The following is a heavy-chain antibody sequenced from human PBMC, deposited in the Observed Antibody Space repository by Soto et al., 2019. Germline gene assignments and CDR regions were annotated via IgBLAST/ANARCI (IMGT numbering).Heavy chain of an antibody. V-gene: IGHV1-18*01. Sequence: ASVKVSCKASGYTFTSYGISWVRQAPGQGLEWMGWISAYNGNTNYAQKLQGRATITTNTSTSTAYMDLRGLRSDDTAVYYCARYRTKVPVAFDVWGQGTMVTVSS. CDR3: ARYRTKVPVAFDV. J-gene: IGHJ3*01. CDR2: ISAYNGNT. D-gene: IGHD3-16*02. CDR1: GYTFTSYG.